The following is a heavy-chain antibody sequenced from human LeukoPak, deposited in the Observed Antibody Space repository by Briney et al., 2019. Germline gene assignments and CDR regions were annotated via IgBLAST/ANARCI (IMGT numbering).Heavy chain of an antibody. D-gene: IGHD3-22*01. J-gene: IGHJ5*02. Sequence: PSQNLSLTCTVSGGPISSGDYYWSWIRQPPGKGLEWIAYMYYSGSTYYNPSLKSRVTMSADTSKNQLSLKLSSVTAADTAVYYCARPYYYDSRIDPWGQGILVTVSS. CDR1: GGPISSGDYY. V-gene: IGHV4-30-4*01. CDR2: MYYSGST. CDR3: ARPYYYDSRIDP.